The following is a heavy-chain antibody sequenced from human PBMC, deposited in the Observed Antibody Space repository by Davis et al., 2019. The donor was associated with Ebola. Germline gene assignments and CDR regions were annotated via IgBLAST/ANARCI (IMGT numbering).Heavy chain of an antibody. CDR1: GFTVSSNY. CDR2: IRSKANSYAT. CDR3: SGSLRLNDY. D-gene: IGHD3-10*01. Sequence: GESLKISCAASGFTVSSNYMSWVRHASGKGLEWVGRIRSKANSYATAYAASVKGRFTISRDDSKNTAYLQMNSLKTEDTAVYYCSGSLRLNDYWGQGTLVTVSS. J-gene: IGHJ4*02. V-gene: IGHV3-73*01.